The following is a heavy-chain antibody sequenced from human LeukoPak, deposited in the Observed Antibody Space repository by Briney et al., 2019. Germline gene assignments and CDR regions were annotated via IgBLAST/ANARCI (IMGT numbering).Heavy chain of an antibody. J-gene: IGHJ3*02. Sequence: GGSLRLSCAASGFIVSSNYMSWVRQAPGKGLEWVSVIYSGGSTYYADSVKGRFTISRDNAEHLLFLQMNSLRAEDTAVYYCARKAQTGSHSGPFDIWGQGTLVTVSS. D-gene: IGHD1-26*01. CDR1: GFIVSSNY. CDR2: IYSGGST. CDR3: ARKAQTGSHSGPFDI. V-gene: IGHV3-53*01.